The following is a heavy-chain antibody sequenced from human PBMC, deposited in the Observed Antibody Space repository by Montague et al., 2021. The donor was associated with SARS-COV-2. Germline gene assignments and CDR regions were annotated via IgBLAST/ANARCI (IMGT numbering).Heavy chain of an antibody. CDR2: TYFRSKWNN. V-gene: IGHV6-1*01. J-gene: IGHJ4*02. Sequence: CAISGDSVSSNRVARSWKRQSPSRGLDRLGRTYFRSKWNNDYAPSVRGRLTVNPDASKNEFSLELNYVTPEDTAVYYCVRYSGWFYFDFWGQGTLVTVSS. CDR1: GDSVSSNRVA. CDR3: VRYSGWFYFDF. D-gene: IGHD6-19*01.